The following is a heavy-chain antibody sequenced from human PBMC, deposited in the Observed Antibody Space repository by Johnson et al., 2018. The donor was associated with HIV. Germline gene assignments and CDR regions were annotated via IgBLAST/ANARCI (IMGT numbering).Heavy chain of an antibody. D-gene: IGHD3/OR15-3a*01. CDR1: GFTFSSYG. Sequence: QVQLVESGGGVVQPGGSLRLSCAASGFTFSSYGMHWVRQAPGKGLEWVAFILYDGSNKYYADSVKGRFTISRDNSKNTLYLQMNSLRAEDTAVYYCSMGTGDHDAFDIWGQGTMVTVSS. CDR2: ILYDGSNK. CDR3: SMGTGDHDAFDI. J-gene: IGHJ3*02. V-gene: IGHV3-30*02.